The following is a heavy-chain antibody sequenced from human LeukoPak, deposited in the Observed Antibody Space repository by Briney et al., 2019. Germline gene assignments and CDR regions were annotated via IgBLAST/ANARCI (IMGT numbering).Heavy chain of an antibody. D-gene: IGHD5-12*01. J-gene: IGHJ4*02. Sequence: SETLSLTCSVSSGSISGYYWSWIRQPPGKGLEWIGYVHYSGHTDCNPSLRSRVTMSVDTSKNQFSLRLNSATAADSAVYFCARHNSGWHLDHWGQGTLVTVSS. CDR3: ARHNSGWHLDH. CDR1: SGSISGYY. CDR2: VHYSGHT. V-gene: IGHV4-59*01.